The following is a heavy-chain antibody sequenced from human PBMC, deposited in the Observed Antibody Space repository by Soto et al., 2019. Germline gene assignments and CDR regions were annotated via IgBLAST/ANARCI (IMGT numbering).Heavy chain of an antibody. V-gene: IGHV3-23*01. CDR2: ISGSGGST. CDR3: AKDRGVAAAGDLFDY. D-gene: IGHD6-13*01. CDR1: GFTFSSYA. Sequence: EVQLLESGGGLVQPGGSLRLSCAASGFTFSSYAMSWVRQAPGKGLEWVSAISGSGGSTYYADSVKGRFTISRDNSKNTLYLKMNSLRAVDTAVYYCAKDRGVAAAGDLFDYWGQGTLVTVSS. J-gene: IGHJ4*02.